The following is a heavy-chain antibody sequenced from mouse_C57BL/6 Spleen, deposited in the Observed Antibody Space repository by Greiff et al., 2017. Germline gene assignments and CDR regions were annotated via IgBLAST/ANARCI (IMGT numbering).Heavy chain of an antibody. V-gene: IGHV1-22*01. J-gene: IGHJ1*03. D-gene: IGHD1-1*01. Sequence: VQLQQSGPELVKPGASVKMSCKASGYTFTDYNMHWVKQSHGKSLEWIGYINPNNGGTSYNQKFKGKATLTVNKSSSTAYMELRSLTSEDSAVYYCARCPYYGSSDWYFDVWGTGTTVTVSS. CDR2: INPNNGGT. CDR3: ARCPYYGSSDWYFDV. CDR1: GYTFTDYN.